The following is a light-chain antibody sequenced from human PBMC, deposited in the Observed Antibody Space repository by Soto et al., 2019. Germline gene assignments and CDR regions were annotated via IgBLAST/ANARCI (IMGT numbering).Light chain of an antibody. CDR3: QQYKQWPVA. CDR1: HSFGSN. Sequence: LMTQVLTTPSVSPGVTATVSCRASHSFGSNLAWYQQNPGQTPRLLVYGASTRATGVPARFSGSGSATQFTLTIGSLQSEDFGFYYCQQYKQWPVAFGGGTKVDIK. J-gene: IGKJ4*01. V-gene: IGKV3-15*01. CDR2: GAS.